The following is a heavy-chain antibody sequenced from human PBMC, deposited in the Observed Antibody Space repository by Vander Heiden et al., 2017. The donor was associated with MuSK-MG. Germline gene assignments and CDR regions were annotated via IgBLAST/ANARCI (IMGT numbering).Heavy chain of an antibody. V-gene: IGHV3-23*01. CDR2: ISGSGGST. J-gene: IGHJ3*02. CDR1: GFTFSRYA. CDR3: AAFDWLAHDAFDI. Sequence: EVQLLESGGGLVQPGGSLRLSCAASGFTFSRYAMSWVRQAPGKGLEWVSAISGSGGSTYYEDSVKGRFTISRDNSKNTLYLQMNSLRAEDTAVYYCAAFDWLAHDAFDIWGQGTMVTVSS. D-gene: IGHD3-9*01.